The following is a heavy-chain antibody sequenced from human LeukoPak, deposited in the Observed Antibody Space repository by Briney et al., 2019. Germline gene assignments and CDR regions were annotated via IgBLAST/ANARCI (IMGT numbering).Heavy chain of an antibody. Sequence: PGGSLRLSCAASGFTFSDAWMTWVRQAPGKGLEWVSLIKSKTAGGTTEYAAPVKDRFTISRDDSKNTLYLQMNSLKTEDTAVYYCTTWTSHWGQGTLVTVSS. CDR2: IKSKTAGGTT. V-gene: IGHV3-15*01. D-gene: IGHD3/OR15-3a*01. CDR1: GFTFSDAW. CDR3: TTWTSH. J-gene: IGHJ4*02.